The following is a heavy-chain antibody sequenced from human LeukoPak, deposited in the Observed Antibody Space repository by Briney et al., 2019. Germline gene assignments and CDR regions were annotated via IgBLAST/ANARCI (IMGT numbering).Heavy chain of an antibody. Sequence: SETLSLTCTVSGVSISSHYWSWIRHPPGKGLEWIGYIYCSGSTNYNPSLKSRVTISVDTSKNQFSLKLSSVTAADTAVYYCAREGAWNAFDMWGQGTMVTVSS. CDR1: GVSISSHY. D-gene: IGHD3-16*01. J-gene: IGHJ3*02. V-gene: IGHV4-59*11. CDR2: IYCSGST. CDR3: AREGAWNAFDM.